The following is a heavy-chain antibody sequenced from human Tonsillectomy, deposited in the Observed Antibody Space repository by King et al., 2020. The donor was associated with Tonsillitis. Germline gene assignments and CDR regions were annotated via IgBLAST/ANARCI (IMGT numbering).Heavy chain of an antibody. Sequence: ITLQESGPVLVKPPETLTLTCTVSGFSLSNARMGVSWIRQPPGKALEWLAHIFSNDEKSYSTSLKSRLTISKDTSKSQVVLTMTNMDPVDTATYYCARIYTEDSSGYYAFDIWGHGTMVTVSS. D-gene: IGHD3-22*01. CDR3: ARIYTEDSSGYYAFDI. V-gene: IGHV2-26*01. CDR1: GFSLSNARMG. J-gene: IGHJ3*02. CDR2: IFSNDEK.